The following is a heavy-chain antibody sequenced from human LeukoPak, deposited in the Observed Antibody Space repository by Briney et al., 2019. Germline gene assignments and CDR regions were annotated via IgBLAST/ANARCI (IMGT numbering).Heavy chain of an antibody. J-gene: IGHJ4*02. CDR1: GYTLTELS. D-gene: IGHD2-2*01. V-gene: IGHV1-24*01. CDR3: ATNTICSSTSCSDY. CDR2: FDPEDGET. Sequence: GASVRVSCKVSGYTLTELSMHWVRQAPGKGLEWMGGFDPEDGETIYAQKFQGRVTMTEDTSTDTAYMELSSLRSEDTAVYYCATNTICSSTSCSDYWGQGTLVTVSS.